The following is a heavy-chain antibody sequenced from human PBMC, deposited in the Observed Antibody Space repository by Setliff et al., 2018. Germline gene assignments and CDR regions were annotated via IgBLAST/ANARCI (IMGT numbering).Heavy chain of an antibody. CDR3: AKGGNITRETYYYYGMDV. J-gene: IGHJ6*02. D-gene: IGHD1-20*01. V-gene: IGHV1-18*01. Sequence: ASVKVSCKASGYTFSDYIINWVRQAPGQGLEWVGWISPYTGKTYFAQKLQGRVTLTTDSSTDTAYMELRSLRSDDTAIYYCAKGGNITRETYYYYGMDVWGQGTTVTVSS. CDR1: GYTFSDYI. CDR2: ISPYTGKT.